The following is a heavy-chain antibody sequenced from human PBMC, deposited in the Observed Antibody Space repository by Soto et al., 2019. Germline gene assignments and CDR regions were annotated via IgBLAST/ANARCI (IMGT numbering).Heavy chain of an antibody. D-gene: IGHD1-26*01. CDR1: GYSFTDYY. CDR3: AREPPVGATTGFDY. CDR2: IIPILGIA. V-gene: IGHV1-69*04. Sequence: ASVKVTCKESGYSFTDYYMHWVRQAPGQGLEWMGRIIPILGIANYAQKFQGRVTITADKSTSTAYMELSSLRSEDTAVYYCAREPPVGATTGFDYWGQGTLVTVSS. J-gene: IGHJ4*02.